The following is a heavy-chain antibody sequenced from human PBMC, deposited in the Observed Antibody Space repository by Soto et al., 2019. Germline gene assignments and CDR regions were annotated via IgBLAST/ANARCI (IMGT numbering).Heavy chain of an antibody. D-gene: IGHD3-3*01. CDR3: ARWGADDFWSGYYSDY. CDR1: GFTFSDYD. CDR2: ISSSGSTI. Sequence: GGSMRLSCAASGFTFSDYDMSWIRQAPGKGLEWVSYISSSGSTIYYADSVKGRFTISRDNAKNSLYLQMNSLRAEDTAVYYCARWGADDFWSGYYSDYWGQGTLVTVSS. V-gene: IGHV3-11*01. J-gene: IGHJ4*02.